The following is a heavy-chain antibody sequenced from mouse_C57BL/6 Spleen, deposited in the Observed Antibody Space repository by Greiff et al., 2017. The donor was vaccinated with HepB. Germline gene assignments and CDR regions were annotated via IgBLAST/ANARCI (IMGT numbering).Heavy chain of an antibody. J-gene: IGHJ2*01. CDR1: GYTFTSYW. CDR2: IHPNSGST. D-gene: IGHD1-1*01. CDR3: ASPFYDSRREDYFDY. Sequence: VQLQQPGAELVKPGASVKLSCKASGYTFTSYWMHWVKQRPGQGLEWIGMIHPNSGSTNYNEKFKSKATLTVDKSSSTAYKQLSSLTSEDSSVYYCASPFYDSRREDYFDYWGQGTTLTVSS. V-gene: IGHV1-64*01.